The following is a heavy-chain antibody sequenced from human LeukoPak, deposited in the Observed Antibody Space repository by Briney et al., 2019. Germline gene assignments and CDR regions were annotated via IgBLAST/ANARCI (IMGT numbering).Heavy chain of an antibody. CDR3: ATGGAKALDY. CDR1: GLTVSSNY. Sequence: GGSLRLSCATSGLTVSSNYTSWVRHAPGKGLDWVSVINSDVSTYSADSVNGTFTISRDNCKNTHLLQMNSLKAKNTAVDYCATGGAKALDYRGQGTLVPVPS. D-gene: IGHD4/OR15-4a*01. V-gene: IGHV3-66*01. CDR2: INSDVST. J-gene: IGHJ4*02.